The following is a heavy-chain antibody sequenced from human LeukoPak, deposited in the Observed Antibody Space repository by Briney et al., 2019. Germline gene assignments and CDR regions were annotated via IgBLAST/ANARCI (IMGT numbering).Heavy chain of an antibody. CDR1: GFTFNNYG. CDR2: IQYDGSNK. V-gene: IGHV3-30*02. Sequence: GGSLRLSCAASGFTFNNYGMHWVRQAPGKGLEWVAFIQYDGSNKYYADSVKGRFTISRDNSKNTLYLQMNSLRPEDTAVYYCAKFADDYYDSSGYYDDYWGQGTLVTVSS. J-gene: IGHJ4*02. D-gene: IGHD3-22*01. CDR3: AKFADDYYDSSGYYDDY.